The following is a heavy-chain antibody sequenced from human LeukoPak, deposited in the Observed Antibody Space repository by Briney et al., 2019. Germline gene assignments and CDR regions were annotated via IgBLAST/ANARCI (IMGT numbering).Heavy chain of an antibody. CDR3: AREKRDYYDSSGYYYWYFDL. CDR2: IYHSGST. CDR1: GGSISGGGYS. V-gene: IGHV4-30-2*01. J-gene: IGHJ2*01. D-gene: IGHD3-22*01. Sequence: SETLSLTCAVSGGSISGGGYSWSWIRQPPGKGLEWIGYIYHSGSTYYNPSLKSRVTISVDRSKNQFSLKLSSVTAADTAVYYCAREKRDYYDSSGYYYWYFDLWGRGTLVTVSS.